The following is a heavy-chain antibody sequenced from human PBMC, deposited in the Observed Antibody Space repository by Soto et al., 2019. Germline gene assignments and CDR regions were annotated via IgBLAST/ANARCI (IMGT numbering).Heavy chain of an antibody. CDR2: IGTTGHP. V-gene: IGHV3-13*05. CDR1: GFMFEKYD. Sequence: EVQLVESGGGLMRPGGSLRLSCTASGFMFEKYDMHWVCQRAGKGLEWVAAIGTTGHPYYPGSAKGRFNISRENVKNSLFLQVNDLKAGDTAVYYCARGSSGWYADLDSWGHGTLVTVSA. J-gene: IGHJ5*01. CDR3: ARGSSGWYADLDS. D-gene: IGHD6-19*01.